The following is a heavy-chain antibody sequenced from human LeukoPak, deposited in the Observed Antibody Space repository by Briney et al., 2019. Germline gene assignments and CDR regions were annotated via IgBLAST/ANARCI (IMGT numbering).Heavy chain of an antibody. CDR1: GGSISSYY. Sequence: SETLSLTCTVSGGSISSYYWSWIRQPPGKGLEWIGYIYYSGSTNYNPSLESRVTISVDTSKNQFSLKLSSVTAADTAVYYCARLGAIPYWGQGTLVTVSS. CDR2: IYYSGST. D-gene: IGHD1-26*01. CDR3: ARLGAIPY. J-gene: IGHJ4*02. V-gene: IGHV4-59*08.